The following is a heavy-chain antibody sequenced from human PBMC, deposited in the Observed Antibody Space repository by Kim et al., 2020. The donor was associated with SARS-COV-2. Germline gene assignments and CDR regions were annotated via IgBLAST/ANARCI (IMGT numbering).Heavy chain of an antibody. D-gene: IGHD3-3*01. CDR1: GYTFTSYD. Sequence: ASVKVSCKASGYTFTSYDINWVRQATGQGLEWMGWMNPNSGNTGYAQKFQGRVTMTRNTSISTAYMELSSLRSEDTAVYYCARIGPNYDFWSGGYYYGMDVWGQGTTVTVSS. CDR3: ARIGPNYDFWSGGYYYGMDV. J-gene: IGHJ6*02. CDR2: MNPNSGNT. V-gene: IGHV1-8*01.